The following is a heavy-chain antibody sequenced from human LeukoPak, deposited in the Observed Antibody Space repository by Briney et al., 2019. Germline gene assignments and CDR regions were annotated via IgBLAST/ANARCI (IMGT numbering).Heavy chain of an antibody. CDR2: IKQDGSEK. D-gene: IGHD2-15*01. Sequence: GGSLRLSCAASGFTFSNYWMSWVRQAPGKGLKWVASIKQDGSEKYYVDSVKGRFTISRDNAKNSLYLQMNSLRAEDTAVYYCAREGPSNYCSGGSCYYGYWGQGTLVTVSS. CDR3: AREGPSNYCSGGSCYYGY. CDR1: GFTFSNYW. J-gene: IGHJ4*02. V-gene: IGHV3-7*01.